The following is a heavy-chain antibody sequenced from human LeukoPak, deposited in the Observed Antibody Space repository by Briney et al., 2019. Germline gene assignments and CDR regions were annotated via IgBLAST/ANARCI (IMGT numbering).Heavy chain of an antibody. Sequence: GGSLRLSCAASGFTFSSYAMSWVRQAPGKGLEWVSSISSSSSYIYYADSVKGRFTISRDNAKNSLYLQMNSLRAEDTAVYYCARVPSIAAAAYGDWYFDLWGRGTLVTVSS. CDR1: GFTFSSYA. J-gene: IGHJ2*01. D-gene: IGHD6-13*01. CDR3: ARVPSIAAAAYGDWYFDL. CDR2: ISSSSSYI. V-gene: IGHV3-21*01.